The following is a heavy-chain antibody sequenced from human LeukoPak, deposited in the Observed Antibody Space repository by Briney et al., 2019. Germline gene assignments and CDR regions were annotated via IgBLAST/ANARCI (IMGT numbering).Heavy chain of an antibody. CDR2: INPNGGGT. CDR3: ARENNSGWYRKAAFDY. J-gene: IGHJ4*02. D-gene: IGHD6-19*01. Sequence: ASVKVSCKASGYTFTGYYMHWVRQAPGQGLEWMGWINPNGGGTNYAQKFQGRVTLTRDTSISTAYMEVSRLESDDTAVYYCARENNSGWYRKAAFDYWGQGTLVAVAS. V-gene: IGHV1-2*02. CDR1: GYTFTGYY.